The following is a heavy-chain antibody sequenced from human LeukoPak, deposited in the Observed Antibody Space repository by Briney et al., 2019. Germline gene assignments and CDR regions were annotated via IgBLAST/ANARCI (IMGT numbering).Heavy chain of an antibody. V-gene: IGHV3-74*01. CDR1: GFTFDDYA. CDR3: VRDKGVEESPEY. J-gene: IGHJ4*02. CDR2: INTDGSST. Sequence: PGRSLRLSCAASGFTFDDYAMHWVWQAPGKGLVWVSRINTDGSSTSYADSVKGRFTISRDNAKNTLYLQMNSLRAEDTAMYYCVRDKGVEESPEYWGQGTLVTVSS. D-gene: IGHD2-8*01.